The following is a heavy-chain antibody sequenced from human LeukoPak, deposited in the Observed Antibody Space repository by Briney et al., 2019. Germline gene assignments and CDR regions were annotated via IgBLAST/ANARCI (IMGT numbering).Heavy chain of an antibody. D-gene: IGHD2-2*01. V-gene: IGHV1-2*02. Sequence: AASVKVSCKASGYTFTGYYMHWVRQAPGQGLEWMGWINPNSGGTNYAQKFQGRVTMTRDTSISTAYMELSRLRSDDMAVYYCARFLKIVVVPAAAGYWGQGTLVTVSS. CDR3: ARFLKIVVVPAAAGY. CDR2: INPNSGGT. J-gene: IGHJ4*02. CDR1: GYTFTGYY.